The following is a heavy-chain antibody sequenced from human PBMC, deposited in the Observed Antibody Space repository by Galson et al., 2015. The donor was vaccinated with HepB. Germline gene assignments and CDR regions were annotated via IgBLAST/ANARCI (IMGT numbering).Heavy chain of an antibody. CDR2: IYHSGST. Sequence: LSLTCTVSGDSVSSSTWWGWLRQPPGMGLEWIGEIYHSGSTNYNPSLKSRVTLSVDRSKNQLSLKLTSVTAADTAVYYCARETTGDGYDYWGQGTLVTVSS. V-gene: IGHV4-4*02. CDR3: ARETTGDGYDY. J-gene: IGHJ4*02. D-gene: IGHD4-11*01. CDR1: GDSVSSSTW.